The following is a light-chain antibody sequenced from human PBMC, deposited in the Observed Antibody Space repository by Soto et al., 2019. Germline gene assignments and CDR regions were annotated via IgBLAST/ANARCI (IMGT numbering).Light chain of an antibody. CDR3: QQYYSYPRA. J-gene: IGKJ1*01. CDR1: QGISIY. Sequence: AIRMTQSPSSLSASTGDRVTISCRASQGISIYLAWYQKKPGKAPNLLIYAASTLQSGVPSRFSGSRSGTDFTLTISCLQSEEFATYYCQQYYSYPRAFGQGTKVEIK. CDR2: AAS. V-gene: IGKV1-8*01.